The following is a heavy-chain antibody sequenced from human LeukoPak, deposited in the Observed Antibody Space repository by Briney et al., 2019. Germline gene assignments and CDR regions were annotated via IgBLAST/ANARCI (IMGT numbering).Heavy chain of an antibody. V-gene: IGHV4-59*01. CDR3: ARGGYYYDSSGYYGGQYDY. Sequence: SETLSLTCTVSGGSISSYYWSWIRQPPGKGLEWIGYIYYSGSTNYNPSLKSRVTISVDTSKNQFSLKLSSVTAADTAVYYCARGGYYYDSSGYYGGQYDYGGQGTLVTVSS. CDR1: GGSISSYY. J-gene: IGHJ4*02. D-gene: IGHD3-22*01. CDR2: IYYSGST.